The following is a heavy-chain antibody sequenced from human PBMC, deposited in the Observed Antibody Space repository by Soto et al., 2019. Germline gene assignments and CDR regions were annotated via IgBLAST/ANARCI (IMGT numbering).Heavy chain of an antibody. V-gene: IGHV3-23*01. J-gene: IGHJ4*02. D-gene: IGHD2-21*02. CDR3: AKGVTDKTHYFDS. Sequence: EVQLLESGGDLVQPGGSQRLSCAASGFAFNIYAMDWVRQIPGKGMEWISGVSGSGSHTYYAESVKGRFTISRDNSKDTLYLHIDSLRVEDTAIYYCAKGVTDKTHYFDSWGQGTLVTVSS. CDR1: GFAFNIYA. CDR2: VSGSGSHT.